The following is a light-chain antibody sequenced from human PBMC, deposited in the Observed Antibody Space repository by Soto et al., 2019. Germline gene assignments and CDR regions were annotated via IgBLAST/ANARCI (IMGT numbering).Light chain of an antibody. CDR1: QGISSY. CDR2: AAS. CDR3: QQLNSYPRVT. J-gene: IGKJ5*01. V-gene: IGKV1-9*01. Sequence: IQLTQSPSSLSASVGDRVTITCRASQGISSYLAWYQQKPGKAPKLLIYAASTLQSGVPSRFSGSGSGTDFTLTTSSLQPEDFATYYCQQLNSYPRVTFGQGTRLEIK.